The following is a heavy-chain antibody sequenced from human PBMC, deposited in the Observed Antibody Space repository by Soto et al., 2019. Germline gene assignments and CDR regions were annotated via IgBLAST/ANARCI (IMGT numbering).Heavy chain of an antibody. Sequence: GGSLRLSCAASGFTFSNALMSWVRQAPGKGLEWVGRIKSKTDGGTTDYAAPVKGRFTISRDDSKNTLYLQMNSLKTEDTAVYYCTTESVLLWFGDELASYYFDYWGQATLVTVSS. CDR3: TTESVLLWFGDELASYYFDY. J-gene: IGHJ4*02. CDR1: GFTFSNAL. V-gene: IGHV3-15*01. D-gene: IGHD3-10*01. CDR2: IKSKTDGGTT.